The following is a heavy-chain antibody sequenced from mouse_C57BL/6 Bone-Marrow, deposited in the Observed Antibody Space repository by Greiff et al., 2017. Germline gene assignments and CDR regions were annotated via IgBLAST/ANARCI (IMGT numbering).Heavy chain of an antibody. CDR3: AKLGPYYYAMDY. J-gene: IGHJ4*01. V-gene: IGHV1-54*01. D-gene: IGHD4-1*01. CDR1: GYAFTNYL. Sequence: VQLQQSGAELVRPGTSVKVSCKASGYAFTNYLIEWVKQRPGQGLEWIGVINPGSGGTNYNEKFKGKATLTAAKSSSTAYMQLSSLTSEDSAVYFCAKLGPYYYAMDYWGQGTSVTVSS. CDR2: INPGSGGT.